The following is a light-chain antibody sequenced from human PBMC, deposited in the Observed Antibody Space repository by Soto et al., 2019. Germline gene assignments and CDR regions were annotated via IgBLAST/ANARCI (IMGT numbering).Light chain of an antibody. V-gene: IGKV3-20*01. CDR3: QHYGSSPANT. CDR2: GAS. J-gene: IGKJ2*01. Sequence: ELVLTQSPGTLSLSPGERATLSCRASQSVKNTYLAWYQKKPGQAPRLLIYGASSRATGIPDRFSGSGSGTDLPLTISRLEAEDFAVYYCQHYGSSPANTFGQGTKLEIK. CDR1: QSVKNTY.